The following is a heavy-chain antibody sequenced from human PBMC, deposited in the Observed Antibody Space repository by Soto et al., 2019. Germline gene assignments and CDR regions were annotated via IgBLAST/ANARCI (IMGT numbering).Heavy chain of an antibody. D-gene: IGHD6-13*01. J-gene: IGHJ4*02. CDR1: GFTFSTYG. V-gene: IGHV3-30*18. Sequence: QVQLVESGGGVVQPGRSLRLSCAASGFTFSTYGMHWVRQAPGKGLGWVAVISSDGSNKFYADSVKVRFSISRDNSKSTLYLQMNSLRAEDTAVYYCAKDEGSPRPFDYWGQGILVTASS. CDR2: ISSDGSNK. CDR3: AKDEGSPRPFDY.